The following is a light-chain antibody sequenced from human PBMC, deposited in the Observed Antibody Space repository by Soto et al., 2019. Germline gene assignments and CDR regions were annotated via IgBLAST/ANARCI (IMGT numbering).Light chain of an antibody. CDR2: GST. Sequence: ALQMTQSPSSLSASVGDRATITCRASQGLRTELGWYQQKPGKPPKLLIYGSTTLQSGVPSRFSGSGSGTDFTLTSSGLQPEDFATYYCLQDYNSPRTFGQGTKVEVK. V-gene: IGKV1-6*01. CDR3: LQDYNSPRT. CDR1: QGLRTE. J-gene: IGKJ1*01.